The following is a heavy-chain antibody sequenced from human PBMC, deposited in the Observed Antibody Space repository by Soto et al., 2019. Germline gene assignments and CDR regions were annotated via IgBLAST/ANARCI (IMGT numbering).Heavy chain of an antibody. V-gene: IGHV4-30-4*01. D-gene: IGHD3-10*01. CDR2: VYHTGRD. CDR3: ARSMVRGGWFDP. Sequence: SETLSLTCTVASGSNSSGDYCWSWIRQPPGKGLEWIGYVYHTGRDYYEPSLKSRATISIDTSKSQFSLKLNSVTAADTAVYYCARSMVRGGWFDPWGQGTLVTVSS. J-gene: IGHJ5*02. CDR1: SGSNSSGDYC.